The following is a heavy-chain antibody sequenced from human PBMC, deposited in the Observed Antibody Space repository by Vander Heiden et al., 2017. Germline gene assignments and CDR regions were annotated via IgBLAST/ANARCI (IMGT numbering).Heavy chain of an antibody. CDR2: ISRGGGGM. Sequence: EVQLVESGGGLVQPGGSLRLSCAASGFTFSSYSMNWVRQAPGQGREWVSNISRGGGGMDYADSVRGRFTISRDNARNSLYLQMNSLRDEDTAVYYCARRNSVYFDYWGQGTLVTVSS. V-gene: IGHV3-48*02. J-gene: IGHJ4*02. D-gene: IGHD1-26*01. CDR1: GFTFSSYS. CDR3: ARRNSVYFDY.